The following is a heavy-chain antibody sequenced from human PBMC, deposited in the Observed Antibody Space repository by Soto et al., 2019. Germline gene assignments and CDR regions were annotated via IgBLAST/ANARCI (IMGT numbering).Heavy chain of an antibody. CDR2: IYWNDDK. CDR1: GFSLSTSGVG. Sequence: KESGPTLVKPTQTLTLTCTFSGFSLSTSGVGVGWIRQPPGKALEWLALIYWNDDKRYSPSLKSRLTITKDTSKNQVVLTMTNMDPVDTATYYCAHAYYDYVWGSYRIGYYFDYWGQGTLVTVSS. D-gene: IGHD3-16*02. V-gene: IGHV2-5*01. J-gene: IGHJ4*02. CDR3: AHAYYDYVWGSYRIGYYFDY.